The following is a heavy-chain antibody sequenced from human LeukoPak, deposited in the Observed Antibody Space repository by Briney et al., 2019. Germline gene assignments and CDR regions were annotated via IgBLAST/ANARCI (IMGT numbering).Heavy chain of an antibody. V-gene: IGHV3-23*01. D-gene: IGHD2-2*01. CDR2: ISGSGGST. Sequence: AGGSLRLSCAGSGFTFSGYAMSWVRQAPGKGLEWVSTISGSGGSTYYADSVKGRFAISRDNSKNTLYLQMNSLRAEDTAVYYCAKFQLQLLWDAFDIWGQGTMVTVSS. CDR1: GFTFSGYA. J-gene: IGHJ3*02. CDR3: AKFQLQLLWDAFDI.